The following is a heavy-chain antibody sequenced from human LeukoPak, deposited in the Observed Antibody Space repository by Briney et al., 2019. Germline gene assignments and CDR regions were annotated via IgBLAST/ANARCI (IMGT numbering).Heavy chain of an antibody. CDR2: IKQDGSEK. CDR3: ASAIVVVNGPGDCFDS. V-gene: IGHV3-7*01. CDR1: GFTFSSYW. D-gene: IGHD3-22*01. Sequence: GGSLRLSCAASGFTFSSYWMSWVRQAPGKGLEWVANIKQDGSEKYYVDSVKGRFTNSRDNAKNSLYLKMNSLRAEDTAVYYCASAIVVVNGPGDCFDSWGQGTLVTVSS. J-gene: IGHJ4*01.